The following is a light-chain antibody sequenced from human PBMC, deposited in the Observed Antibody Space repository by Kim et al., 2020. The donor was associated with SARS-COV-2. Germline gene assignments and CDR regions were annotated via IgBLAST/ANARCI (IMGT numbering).Light chain of an antibody. V-gene: IGKV1-16*02. CDR1: QDIHIY. CDR2: GSS. J-gene: IGKJ2*01. CDR3: QQYKSYPRT. Sequence: ASVGDRVTITCRASQDIHIYLAWFQQQPGKAPKSLIYGSSRLQSGVPSNFSGSGSGTDFTLTINSLQPEDFATYYCQQYKSYPRTFGQGTKVDIK.